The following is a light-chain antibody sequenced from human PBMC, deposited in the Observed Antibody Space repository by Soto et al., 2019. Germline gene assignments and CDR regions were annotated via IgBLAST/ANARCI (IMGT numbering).Light chain of an antibody. V-gene: IGKV1-9*01. CDR1: QGISSY. Sequence: DIQLTQSPSFLSASVGDRVTITCRASQGISSYLAWYQQKPGKAPKLLIYAASTLQSGVPSRFSGSGSGTEFTLTISSLQPEDFATYYCQQHNSYPLTVGGGTKVEIK. J-gene: IGKJ4*01. CDR2: AAS. CDR3: QQHNSYPLT.